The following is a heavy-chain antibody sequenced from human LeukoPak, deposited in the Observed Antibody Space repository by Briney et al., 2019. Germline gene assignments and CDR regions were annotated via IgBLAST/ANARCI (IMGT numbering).Heavy chain of an antibody. CDR2: IYYSGST. J-gene: IGHJ3*02. D-gene: IGHD1-1*01. V-gene: IGHV4-31*03. Sequence: SETLSLTCTVSGGSTSSGAYYWTWIRQHPGKGLEWIGYIYYSGSTYYNPSLKSRVTISIDTSKNQFSLNLSSVTAADTAVYYCARDRRLGGTAFDIWGQGTMVTVSS. CDR1: GGSTSSGAYY. CDR3: ARDRRLGGTAFDI.